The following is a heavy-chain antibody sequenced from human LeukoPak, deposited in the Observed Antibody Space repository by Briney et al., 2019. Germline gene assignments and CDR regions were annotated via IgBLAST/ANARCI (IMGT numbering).Heavy chain of an antibody. CDR2: IYYSGST. Sequence: PSETLSLTCTVSGGSISSYYWSRIRQPPGKGLEWIGYIYYSGSTNYNPSLKSRVTISVDTSKNQFSLKLSSVTAADTAVYYCARLITYYYGSGSYFDYWGQGTLVTVSS. CDR3: ARLITYYYGSGSYFDY. J-gene: IGHJ4*02. V-gene: IGHV4-59*01. D-gene: IGHD3-10*01. CDR1: GGSISSYY.